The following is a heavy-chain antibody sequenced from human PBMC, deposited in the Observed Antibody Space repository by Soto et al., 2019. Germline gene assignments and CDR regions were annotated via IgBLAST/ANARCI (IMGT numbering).Heavy chain of an antibody. CDR3: ARDESGSPRGTFDY. Sequence: QVQLVQSGAEVKKPGASVKVSCKASGYTFTGYYMHWVRQAPGQGLEWMGWINPNSGGTNYAQKFQGWVTMTRDSSISTAYMELSRLRSDDTAVYYCARDESGSPRGTFDYWGQGTLVTVSS. V-gene: IGHV1-2*04. D-gene: IGHD1-26*01. CDR2: INPNSGGT. J-gene: IGHJ4*02. CDR1: GYTFTGYY.